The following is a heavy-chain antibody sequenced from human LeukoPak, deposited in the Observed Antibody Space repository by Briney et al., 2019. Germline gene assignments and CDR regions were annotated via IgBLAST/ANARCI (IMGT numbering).Heavy chain of an antibody. CDR1: GFTFSSYS. Sequence: GGSLRLSCAASGFTFSSYSMNWVRQAPGKGLGWVSSISSSSSYIYYADSVKGRFTISRDNAKNSLYLQMNSLRAEDTAVYYCARRVGYCSSTSCYDDYWGQGTLVTVSS. J-gene: IGHJ4*02. V-gene: IGHV3-21*01. CDR3: ARRVGYCSSTSCYDDY. CDR2: ISSSSSYI. D-gene: IGHD2-2*01.